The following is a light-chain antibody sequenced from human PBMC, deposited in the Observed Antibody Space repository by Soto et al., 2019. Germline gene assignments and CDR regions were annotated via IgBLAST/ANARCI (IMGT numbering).Light chain of an antibody. CDR1: QSISIW. Sequence: DIQMTQSPSTLSASVGDRVTITCRASQSISIWLAWYQQKPGKAPKILIYKASSLESGVPSRFSGSGSGTEFTLTISSLQSEDFAVYYCQQSNNWPWTFGQGTKVDIK. J-gene: IGKJ1*01. CDR3: QQSNNWPWT. V-gene: IGKV1-5*03. CDR2: KAS.